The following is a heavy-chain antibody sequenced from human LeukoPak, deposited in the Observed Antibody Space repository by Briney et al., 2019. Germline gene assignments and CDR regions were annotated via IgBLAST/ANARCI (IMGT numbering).Heavy chain of an antibody. V-gene: IGHV4-34*01. CDR3: ASLGRYVYMDV. Sequence: GTLRLSCAASGFTFSSYGMSWVRQAPGKGLEWIGEINHSGSTNYNPSLKSRVTISVDTSKNQFSLKLSSVTAADAAVYYCASLGRYVYMDVWGKGTTVTIPS. J-gene: IGHJ6*03. CDR2: INHSGST. CDR1: GFTFSSYG. D-gene: IGHD3-16*01.